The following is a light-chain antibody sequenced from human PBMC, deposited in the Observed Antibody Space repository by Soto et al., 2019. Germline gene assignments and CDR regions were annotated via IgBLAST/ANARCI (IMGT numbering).Light chain of an antibody. CDR3: QQYTDWPHT. Sequence: EIVMTQSPATLSVSPGERVTLSCRASQTVGTNLAWYQHRPGQTPRLLFFGAFTRATGIPARLIGGGSGTEFTLTISSLQSEDFAVYYCQQYTDWPHTFGQGTKLEIK. J-gene: IGKJ2*01. CDR2: GAF. CDR1: QTVGTN. V-gene: IGKV3-15*01.